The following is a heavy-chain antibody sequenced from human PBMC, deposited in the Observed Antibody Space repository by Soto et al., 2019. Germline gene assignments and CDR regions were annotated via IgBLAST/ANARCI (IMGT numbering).Heavy chain of an antibody. V-gene: IGHV3-15*01. CDR3: AREFMTTVTYFDY. D-gene: IGHD4-17*01. CDR1: GFTFSNAW. Sequence: PGGSLRLSCAASGFTFSNAWMNWVRQAPGKGLEWVGRIKSKNHGGTADYAAPVKGRFSISRDDSENTVYLQMNSLKTEDTAMYYCAREFMTTVTYFDYWGQGTLVTVSS. J-gene: IGHJ4*02. CDR2: IKSKNHGGTA.